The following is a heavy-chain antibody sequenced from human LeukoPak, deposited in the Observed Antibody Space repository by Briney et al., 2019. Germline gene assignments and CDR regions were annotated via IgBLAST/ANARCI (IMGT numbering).Heavy chain of an antibody. J-gene: IGHJ3*02. Sequence: GGSLRLSCAASGFTFTNYGMHWVRQPPGKGLEWVAFIRYDGSNKYYADAVKGRFTISRDNSKNTLYPQMNSLRAEDTAIYYCAKTSPELRYFDWLSYNAFDMWGQGTMVTVSS. CDR1: GFTFTNYG. V-gene: IGHV3-30*02. CDR2: IRYDGSNK. CDR3: AKTSPELRYFDWLSYNAFDM. D-gene: IGHD3-9*01.